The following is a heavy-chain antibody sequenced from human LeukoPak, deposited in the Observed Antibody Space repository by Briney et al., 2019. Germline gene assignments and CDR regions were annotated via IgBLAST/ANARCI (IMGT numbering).Heavy chain of an antibody. CDR1: GFTFSSYA. Sequence: PGGSLRLSCAASGFTFSSYAMHWGRQAPGKGLEYVSAISSNGGSTYYANSVKGRFTISRDNSKNTLYLQMGSLRAEDMAVYYCARGGGSTVYYYMDVWGKGTTVTVSS. CDR3: ARGGGSTVYYYMDV. CDR2: ISSNGGST. D-gene: IGHD4-11*01. V-gene: IGHV3-64*01. J-gene: IGHJ6*03.